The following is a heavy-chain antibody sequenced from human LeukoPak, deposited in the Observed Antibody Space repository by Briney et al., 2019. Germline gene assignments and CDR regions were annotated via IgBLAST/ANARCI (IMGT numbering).Heavy chain of an antibody. Sequence: PGGSLRLSCAASGFTFSSYAMGWVRQAPGKGLEWVSAISGSGGSTYYADSVKGRFTISRDNSKNTLYLQMNSLRAEDTAVYYCAGGPMVRGVMRTYFDYWGQGTLVTVSS. CDR1: GFTFSSYA. V-gene: IGHV3-23*01. CDR2: ISGSGGST. CDR3: AGGPMVRGVMRTYFDY. D-gene: IGHD3-10*01. J-gene: IGHJ4*02.